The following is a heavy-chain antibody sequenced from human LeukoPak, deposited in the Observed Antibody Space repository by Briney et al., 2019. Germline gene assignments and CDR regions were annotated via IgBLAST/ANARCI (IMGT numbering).Heavy chain of an antibody. D-gene: IGHD3-9*01. CDR2: IYYSGST. J-gene: IGHJ4*02. Sequence: SETLSLTCTVSGGSISSYYWSWIRQPPGKGLEWIGYIYYSGSTNYNPSLKSRVTISVDTSKNQFSLKLSSVTAADAAVYYCARVDVGPIDYWGQGTLVTVSS. CDR1: GGSISSYY. V-gene: IGHV4-59*01. CDR3: ARVDVGPIDY.